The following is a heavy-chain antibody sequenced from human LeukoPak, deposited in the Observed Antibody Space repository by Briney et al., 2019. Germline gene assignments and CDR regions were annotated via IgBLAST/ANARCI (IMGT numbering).Heavy chain of an antibody. CDR2: ISSSGSTI. CDR1: GFTFSSYE. D-gene: IGHD2-15*01. Sequence: GGSLRLSCAASGFTFSSYEMNWVRQAPGKGLEWVSYISSSGSTIYYADSVKGRFTISRDNAKNSLYLQMNSLKTEDTAVYYCAREVPDCSGVSCYSDDYYYYYMDVWGKGTTVTVSS. J-gene: IGHJ6*03. CDR3: AREVPDCSGVSCYSDDYYYYYMDV. V-gene: IGHV3-48*03.